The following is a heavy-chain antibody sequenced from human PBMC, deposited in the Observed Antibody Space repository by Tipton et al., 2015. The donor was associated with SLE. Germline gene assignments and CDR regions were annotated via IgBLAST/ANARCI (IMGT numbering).Heavy chain of an antibody. V-gene: IGHV4-59*11. CDR1: CGSISSHY. CDR2: ISYSETT. Sequence: TLSLTCTVSCGSISSHYWSWLRQPPGKGLEWIGYISYSETTNYNPSLKSRVTISVETSKNQFSLKLRSVTAADTAVYYCAGAWQGYCSGGTCYVLDYWGQGTLVTVSS. J-gene: IGHJ4*02. CDR3: AGAWQGYCSGGTCYVLDY. D-gene: IGHD2-15*01.